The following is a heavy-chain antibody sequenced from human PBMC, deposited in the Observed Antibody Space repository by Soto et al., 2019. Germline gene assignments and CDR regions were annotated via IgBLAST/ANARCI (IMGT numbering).Heavy chain of an antibody. D-gene: IGHD2-2*01. V-gene: IGHV3-23*01. J-gene: IGHJ6*02. Sequence: GGSLRLSCAASGFTFSSYAMSWVRQAPGKGLEWVSAISGSGGSTYYADSVKGRFTISRDNSKNTLYLQMDSLRAEDTAVYYCASRYCSSTSCYPYYYGMDVWGQGTTVTVSS. CDR3: ASRYCSSTSCYPYYYGMDV. CDR2: ISGSGGST. CDR1: GFTFSSYA.